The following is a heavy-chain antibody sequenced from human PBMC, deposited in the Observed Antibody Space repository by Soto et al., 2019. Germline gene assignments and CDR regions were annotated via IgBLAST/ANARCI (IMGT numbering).Heavy chain of an antibody. J-gene: IGHJ4*02. Sequence: QVQLVQSGAEVKKPGASVKVSCKASGYTFTSYGISWVRQAPGQGLEWMGWINAYNGNTNYAQKLQGQVTMTTDTSPSTAYMGLRSLRSDDTDVFYCSRDPVAGTYFDYWGQGTLVTVSS. CDR1: GYTFTSYG. CDR2: INAYNGNT. V-gene: IGHV1-18*01. CDR3: SRDPVAGTYFDY. D-gene: IGHD6-19*01.